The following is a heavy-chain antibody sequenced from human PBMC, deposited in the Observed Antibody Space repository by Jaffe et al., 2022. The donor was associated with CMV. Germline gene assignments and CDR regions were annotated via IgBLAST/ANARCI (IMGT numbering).Heavy chain of an antibody. CDR1: GFSLSTSGMC. J-gene: IGHJ3*02. CDR2: IDWDDDK. V-gene: IGHV2-70*15. Sequence: QVTLRESGPALVKPTQTLTLTCTFSGFSLSTSGMCVSWIRQPPGKALEWLARIDWDDDKYYSTSLKTRLTISKDTSKNQVVLTMTNMDPVDTATYYCARIRRGVSAAGTSDAFDIWGQGTMVTVSS. D-gene: IGHD6-13*01. CDR3: ARIRRGVSAAGTSDAFDI.